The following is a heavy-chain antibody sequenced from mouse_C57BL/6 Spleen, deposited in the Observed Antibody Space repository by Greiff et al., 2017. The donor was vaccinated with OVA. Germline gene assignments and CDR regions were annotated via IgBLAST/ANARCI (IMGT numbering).Heavy chain of an antibody. CDR2: IDPSDSYT. D-gene: IGHD3-2*01. CDR3: ARATGQYTRWFAY. Sequence: QVQLQQPGAELVKPGASVKLSCKASGYTFTSYWMQWVKQRPGQGLEWIGDIDPSDSYTNYNQKFKGKATLTVDTSSSTAYMQLSSLTSADSAVEVCARATGQYTRWFAYWGQGTPVTVS. V-gene: IGHV1-50*01. J-gene: IGHJ3*01. CDR1: GYTFTSYW.